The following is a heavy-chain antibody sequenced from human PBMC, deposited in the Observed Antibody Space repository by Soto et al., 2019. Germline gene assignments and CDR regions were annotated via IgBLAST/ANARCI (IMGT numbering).Heavy chain of an antibody. CDR3: VKGKESGYRGAFDS. Sequence: EEQLLESGGGLVQPGGSLRLSCAASGFNFGSYAMGWVRQAPGKGLEWVSGVSGSGGSPYYADSVKGRLTISKDKSKNTLYLDLNNPRPEDTAVYFCVKGKESGYRGAFDSWGQGTMVTVSS. J-gene: IGHJ4*02. CDR1: GFNFGSYA. CDR2: VSGSGGSP. D-gene: IGHD5-18*01. V-gene: IGHV3-23*01.